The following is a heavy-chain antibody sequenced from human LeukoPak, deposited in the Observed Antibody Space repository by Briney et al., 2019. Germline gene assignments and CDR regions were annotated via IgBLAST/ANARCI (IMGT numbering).Heavy chain of an antibody. CDR2: IYYSGST. CDR1: GGSINNSY. V-gene: IGHV4-39*01. J-gene: IGHJ4*02. D-gene: IGHD6-13*01. CDR3: ARLGSGDSSSWPPPFDY. Sequence: SETLSLTCTVSGGSINNSYWSWIRQPPGKGLEWIGSIYYSGSTYYKPSLKSRVTISVDTSKNQFSLKLSSVTAADTAVYYCARLGSGDSSSWPPPFDYWGQGTLVTVSS.